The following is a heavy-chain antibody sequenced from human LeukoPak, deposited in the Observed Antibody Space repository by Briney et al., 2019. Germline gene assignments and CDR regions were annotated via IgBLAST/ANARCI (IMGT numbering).Heavy chain of an antibody. J-gene: IGHJ4*02. V-gene: IGHV4-34*01. CDR1: GESFSGYY. CDR2: INYSGRS. Sequence: PSETLSLTCAVYGESFSGYYWNWIRQPPGKGLEWIGEINYSGRSNYSPSLKSRVTISVDTSKNQISLKLTSVTAADTAVYYCARNREPAATIDYWGQGTLVTVSS. D-gene: IGHD2-2*01. CDR3: ARNREPAATIDY.